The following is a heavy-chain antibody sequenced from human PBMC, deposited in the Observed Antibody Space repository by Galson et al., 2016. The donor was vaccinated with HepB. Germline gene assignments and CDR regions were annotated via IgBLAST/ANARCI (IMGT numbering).Heavy chain of an antibody. D-gene: IGHD3-16*01. CDR1: NFILSHYY. CDR3: ARDRLVWLDL. Sequence: SLRLSCAASNFILSHYYMNWVRQAPGKGLEWVSFITSDGDSRNYADSVKGRFTISRDNARNSLYLQMNSLRDEDTAVYYCARDRLVWLDLWGQGTLVTVSS. V-gene: IGHV3-48*02. J-gene: IGHJ5*02. CDR2: ITSDGDSR.